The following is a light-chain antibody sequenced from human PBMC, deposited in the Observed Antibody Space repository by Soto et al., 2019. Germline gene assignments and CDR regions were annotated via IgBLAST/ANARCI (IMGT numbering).Light chain of an antibody. CDR3: QQYTSYSWT. CDR1: QSINSW. J-gene: IGKJ1*01. V-gene: IGKV1-5*01. CDR2: DAS. Sequence: IQLTQSPSTLSASVGDRVTITCRASQSINSWLAWYQQKPGKAPQILIYDASTLKSGVPSRFSASGSGTEFTLIISSLQPDDFATYYCQQYTSYSWTFGQGTMVDVK.